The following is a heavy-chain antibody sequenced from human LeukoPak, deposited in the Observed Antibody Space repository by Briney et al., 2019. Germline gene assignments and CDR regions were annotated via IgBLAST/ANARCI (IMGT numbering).Heavy chain of an antibody. D-gene: IGHD6-13*01. Sequence: SVKVSCKASGGTFSSYAISWVRQAPGQGLEWMGGIIPIFGTANYAQKFQGRVTITADESTSTACMELSSLRSEDTAVYYCARSLAFPSGYSSSWHFDYWGQGTLVTVSS. CDR1: GGTFSSYA. CDR2: IIPIFGTA. V-gene: IGHV1-69*13. J-gene: IGHJ4*02. CDR3: ARSLAFPSGYSSSWHFDY.